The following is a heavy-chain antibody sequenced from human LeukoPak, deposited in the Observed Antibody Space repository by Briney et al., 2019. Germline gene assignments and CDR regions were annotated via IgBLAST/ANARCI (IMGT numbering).Heavy chain of an antibody. J-gene: IGHJ6*02. CDR1: GFTFSSYE. D-gene: IGHD6-6*01. CDR3: ARVLSVQDYYYYYGMDV. CDR2: ISSSGSTI. Sequence: GGSLRLSCAASGFTFSSYEMNWVRQAPGKGLEWVSYISSSGSTIYYADSVKGRFTISRDNAKNSPYLQMNRLRAEDTAVYYCARVLSVQDYYYYYGMDVWGQGTTVTVSS. V-gene: IGHV3-48*03.